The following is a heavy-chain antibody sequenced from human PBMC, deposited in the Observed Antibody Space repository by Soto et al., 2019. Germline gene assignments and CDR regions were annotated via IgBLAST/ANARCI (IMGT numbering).Heavy chain of an antibody. Sequence: GGSLRLSCAASGFTFSGYAMSWVRQSPGKGLEWVSAISGSGGSTYYADSVKGRFTISRDNSKNTLYLQMNSLRAEDTAVYYCAKDSGPLDYYDSSGYYFPHFDYWGQGTLVTVSS. V-gene: IGHV3-23*01. D-gene: IGHD3-22*01. CDR1: GFTFSGYA. CDR2: ISGSGGST. CDR3: AKDSGPLDYYDSSGYYFPHFDY. J-gene: IGHJ4*02.